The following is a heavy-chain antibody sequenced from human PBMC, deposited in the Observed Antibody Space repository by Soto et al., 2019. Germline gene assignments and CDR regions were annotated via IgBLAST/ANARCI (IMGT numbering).Heavy chain of an antibody. CDR3: VRDKSPYSSGWHNRHFDY. J-gene: IGHJ4*02. D-gene: IGHD6-19*01. CDR2: ISYDGSNK. V-gene: IGHV3-30-3*01. CDR1: GFTFSSYA. Sequence: QVQLVESGGGVVQPGRSLRLSCAASGFTFSSYAMHWVRQDPGKGLEWVAVISYDGSNKYYADSVKGRFTISRDNSKTLYLQMNSLRAEDTAVYYCVRDKSPYSSGWHNRHFDYWGQGTLVTVSS.